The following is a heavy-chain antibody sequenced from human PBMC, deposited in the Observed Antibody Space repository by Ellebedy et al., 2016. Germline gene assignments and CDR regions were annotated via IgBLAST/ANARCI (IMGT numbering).Heavy chain of an antibody. D-gene: IGHD6-13*01. V-gene: IGHV4-4*02. CDR2: INHSGST. J-gene: IGHJ4*02. CDR3: AKDLAGKTLDY. Sequence: SETLSLTCAVSGGSISSGNWWTWVRQPPGKGLEWIGEINHSGSTNYNPSLKSRVTISVDTSKNQFSLKLSSVTAADTAVYYCAKDLAGKTLDYWGQGTLVTVSS. CDR1: GGSISSGNW.